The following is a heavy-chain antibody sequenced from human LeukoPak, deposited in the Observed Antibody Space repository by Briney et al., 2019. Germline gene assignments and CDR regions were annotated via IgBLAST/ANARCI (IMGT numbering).Heavy chain of an antibody. V-gene: IGHV3-30*02. CDR2: IRYDGSNK. CDR3: AKDPRGLLYYYYYMDV. CDR1: GFTFSSYG. J-gene: IGHJ6*03. D-gene: IGHD3-10*01. Sequence: PGGSLRLSCAASGFTFSSYGMHWVRQAPGKGLEWVAFIRYDGSNKYYADSVKGRFTISRDNSKNTLYLQMNSLRAEDTAVYYCAKDPRGLLYYYYYMDVWGKGTTVTVSS.